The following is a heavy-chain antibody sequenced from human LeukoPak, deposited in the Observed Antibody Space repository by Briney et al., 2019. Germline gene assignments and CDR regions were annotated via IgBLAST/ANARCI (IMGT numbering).Heavy chain of an antibody. J-gene: IGHJ6*02. Sequence: ASVKVSCKASGYTFTSYAMHWVRQAPGQRLEWMGWINAGNGNTKYSQKFQGRVTITRDTSASTAYMELSSLRSEDTAVYYCARFDFWGGYRAMDVWGQGTTVTVSS. V-gene: IGHV1-3*01. D-gene: IGHD3-3*01. CDR1: GYTFTSYA. CDR2: INAGNGNT. CDR3: ARFDFWGGYRAMDV.